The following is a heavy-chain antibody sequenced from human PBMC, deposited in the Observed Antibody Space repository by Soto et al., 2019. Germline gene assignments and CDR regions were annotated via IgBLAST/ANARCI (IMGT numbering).Heavy chain of an antibody. CDR3: ARKSPSSSWDYYGMDV. J-gene: IGHJ6*02. CDR1: GFTFSSYG. CDR2: IWYDGSNK. V-gene: IGHV3-33*01. Sequence: GGSLRLSCGASGFTFSSYGMHWVRQAPGKGLEWVAVIWYDGSNKYYADSVKGRFTISRDNSKNTLYLQMNSLRAEDTAVYYCARKSPSSSWDYYGMDVWGQGTTVTVSS. D-gene: IGHD6-13*01.